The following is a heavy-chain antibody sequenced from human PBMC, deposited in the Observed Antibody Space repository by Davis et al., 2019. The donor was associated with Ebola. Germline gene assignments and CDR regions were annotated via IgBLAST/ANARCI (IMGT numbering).Heavy chain of an antibody. D-gene: IGHD4-17*01. CDR2: MNPNSGNT. CDR3: ARGVWGTVTSNY. Sequence: ASVKVSCKSSGYTFTSYHIHWMRQATGQGLEWVGWMNPNSGNTGYAQKFQGRVTMTRNTSISTAYMELSSLRSEDTAVYYCARGVWGTVTSNYWGQGTPVTVSS. V-gene: IGHV1-8*01. J-gene: IGHJ4*02. CDR1: GYTFTSYH.